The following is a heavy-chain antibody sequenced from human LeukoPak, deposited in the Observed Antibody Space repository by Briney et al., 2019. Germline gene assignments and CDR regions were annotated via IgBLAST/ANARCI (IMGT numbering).Heavy chain of an antibody. D-gene: IGHD3-22*01. CDR1: GGSISSYY. CDR2: IYTSGST. CDR3: ARVVGSRSDYYYVDAFDI. J-gene: IGHJ3*02. Sequence: SETLSLTCTVSGGSISSYYWSWIRQPAGKGLEWIGRIYTSGSTNYNPSLKSRVTISVDTSKNQFSLKLSSVTAADTAVYYCARVVGSRSDYYYVDAFDIWGQGTMVTVSS. V-gene: IGHV4-4*07.